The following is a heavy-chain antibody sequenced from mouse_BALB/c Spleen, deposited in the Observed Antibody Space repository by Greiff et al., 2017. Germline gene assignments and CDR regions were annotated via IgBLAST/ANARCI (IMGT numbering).Heavy chain of an antibody. D-gene: IGHD2-1*01. V-gene: IGHV5-4*02. Sequence: EVKLMESGGGLVKPGGSLKLSCAASGFTFSDYYMYWVRQTPEKRLEWVATISDGGSYTYYPDSVKGRFTISRDNAKNNLYLQMSSLKSEDTAMYYCARAYGNSFAYWGQGTLVTASA. CDR1: GFTFSDYY. J-gene: IGHJ3*01. CDR3: ARAYGNSFAY. CDR2: ISDGGSYT.